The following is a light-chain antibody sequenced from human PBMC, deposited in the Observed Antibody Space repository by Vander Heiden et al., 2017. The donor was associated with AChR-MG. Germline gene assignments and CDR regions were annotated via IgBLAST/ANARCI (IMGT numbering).Light chain of an antibody. CDR2: LNSDGSH. CDR1: SGHSSYA. Sequence: QLVLTQSPSASASLGASVKLTCTLSSGHSSYAIAWHQPQPEKGPRYLMKLNSDGSHSKGDGIPDRFSGSSSGAERYLTISSLQSEDEADYYCQTWGTGSNWVFGGGTKLTVL. CDR3: QTWGTGSNWV. J-gene: IGLJ3*02. V-gene: IGLV4-69*01.